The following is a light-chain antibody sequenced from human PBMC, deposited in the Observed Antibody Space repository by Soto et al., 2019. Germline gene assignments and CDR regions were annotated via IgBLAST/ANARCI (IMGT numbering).Light chain of an antibody. J-gene: IGKJ2*01. CDR1: QSVSSY. CDR3: QQRSNWPPGYT. Sequence: EIVLTQSPATLSLSPGERATLYCRASQSVSSYLAWYQQKPGQAPRLLIYDASNRATGIPARFSGSGSGTGFTLTISSLEPEDFAVYYCQQRSNWPPGYTFGQGTNLEIK. CDR2: DAS. V-gene: IGKV3-11*01.